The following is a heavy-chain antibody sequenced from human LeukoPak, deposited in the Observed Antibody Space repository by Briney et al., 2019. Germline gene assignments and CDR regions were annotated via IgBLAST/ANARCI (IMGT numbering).Heavy chain of an antibody. CDR3: ARGYSGSPFYYYYMDA. CDR1: GGSISSSSYY. CDR2: IYYSGST. D-gene: IGHD1-26*01. J-gene: IGHJ6*03. Sequence: SETLSLTCTVSGGSISSSSYYWGRIRQPPGKGLEWIGSIYYSGSTYYNPSLKSRVTISVDTSKNQFSLKLSSVTAADTAVYYCARGYSGSPFYYYYMDAWGKGTTVTVSS. V-gene: IGHV4-39*07.